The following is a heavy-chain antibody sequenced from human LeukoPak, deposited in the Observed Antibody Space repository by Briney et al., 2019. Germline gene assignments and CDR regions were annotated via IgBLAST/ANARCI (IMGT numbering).Heavy chain of an antibody. CDR3: ARGGAAAEIDS. Sequence: PSETLSLTCTVSGGSISSYYWSWIRQPPGKGLEYIGYIFYTGSTNYNPSLTSRVAISLDTSENQFSLKLSSVTAADTAVYYCARGGAAAEIDSWGQGTLVTVSS. V-gene: IGHV4-59*01. J-gene: IGHJ4*02. D-gene: IGHD6-13*01. CDR1: GGSISSYY. CDR2: IFYTGST.